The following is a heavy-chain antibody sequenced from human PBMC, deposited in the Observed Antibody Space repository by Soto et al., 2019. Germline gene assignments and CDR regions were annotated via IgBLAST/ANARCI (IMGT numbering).Heavy chain of an antibody. CDR2: IIPIFGTA. CDR1: GGTFSSYA. Sequence: QVQLVQSGAEVKKPGSSVKVSCKASGGTFSSYAISWVRQAPGQGLEWMGGIIPIFGTANYAQKFQGRVTITADESASTAYMELSSLRSEDTAVYYCARGPFLSDFDSSGYPRGNAFDIWGQGTMVTVSS. V-gene: IGHV1-69*01. J-gene: IGHJ3*02. D-gene: IGHD3-22*01. CDR3: ARGPFLSDFDSSGYPRGNAFDI.